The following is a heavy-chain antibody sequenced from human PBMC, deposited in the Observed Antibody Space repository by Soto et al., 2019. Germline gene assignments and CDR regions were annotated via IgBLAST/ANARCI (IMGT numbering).Heavy chain of an antibody. Sequence: GGSLRLSCAASGFTFSSYEMNWVRHAPGKGLEWVSYISSSGSTIYYADSVKGRFTISRDSSKNSLYLQMNSLRAEDTAVYYCATANWDAFDIWGQGTMVTVSS. J-gene: IGHJ3*02. V-gene: IGHV3-48*03. D-gene: IGHD7-27*01. CDR2: ISSSGSTI. CDR3: ATANWDAFDI. CDR1: GFTFSSYE.